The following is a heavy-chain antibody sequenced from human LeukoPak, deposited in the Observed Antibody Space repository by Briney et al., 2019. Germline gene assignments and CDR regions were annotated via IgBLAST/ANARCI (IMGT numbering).Heavy chain of an antibody. D-gene: IGHD3-9*01. V-gene: IGHV1-8*03. CDR1: GYTFTTLD. CDR2: INPKSGYT. CDR3: ARDRSVSYDILIGSRPSPVPYYFDY. Sequence: GASVKVSCKASGYTFTTLDINWVRQATGQGLEWMGWINPKSGYTGYAQKFQGRVTITRDTSISTAYMELSSLRSEDTAVYYCARDRSVSYDILIGSRPSPVPYYFDYWGQGTLVTVSS. J-gene: IGHJ4*02.